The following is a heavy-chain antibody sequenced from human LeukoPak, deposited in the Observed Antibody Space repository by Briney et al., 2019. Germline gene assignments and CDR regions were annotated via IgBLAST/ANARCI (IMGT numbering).Heavy chain of an antibody. CDR1: GYTFTSYD. V-gene: IGHV1-8*01. Sequence: ASVKVSCNASGYTFTSYDINWVRQATGQGLEWMGWMNPNSGNTGYAQKFQGRVTMTRKTSISTAYMELSSLRSEDTAVYYCARGMYSSGWYRAEDYWGQGTLVTVSS. CDR3: ARGMYSSGWYRAEDY. D-gene: IGHD6-19*01. CDR2: MNPNSGNT. J-gene: IGHJ4*02.